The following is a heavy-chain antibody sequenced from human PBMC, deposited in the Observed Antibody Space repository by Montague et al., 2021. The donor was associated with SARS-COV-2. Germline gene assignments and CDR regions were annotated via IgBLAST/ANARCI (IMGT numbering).Heavy chain of an antibody. J-gene: IGHJ4*02. CDR3: ARAQNTCLIANCVNYFDV. CDR1: GGSMSGYY. V-gene: IGHV4-59*01. D-gene: IGHD2-21*01. Sequence: SETLSLTYEVSGGSMSGYYWTWIRQSPGKGLEWIGYVHYTGSTKYNPSLKPRVSLSLDTPKNHFYLHLSSLTAADTAIYFCARAQNTCLIANCVNYFDVWGLGAMVTVSS. CDR2: VHYTGST.